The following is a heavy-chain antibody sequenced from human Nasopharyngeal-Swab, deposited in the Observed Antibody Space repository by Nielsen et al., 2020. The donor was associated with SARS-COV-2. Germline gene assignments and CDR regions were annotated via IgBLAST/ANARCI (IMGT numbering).Heavy chain of an antibody. J-gene: IGHJ4*02. CDR2: IRSRSNGGTT. CDR1: GFTVDSSF. V-gene: IGHV3-15*01. CDR3: ARLGSFDQ. Sequence: GESLKISCAASGFTVDSSFTTWVRQAPGEGLEWIGRIRSRSNGGTTDYGAPLEGRFSISRDDSENTVYLQMNDLKTEDTAVYYCARLGSFDQWGQGTLVIVS.